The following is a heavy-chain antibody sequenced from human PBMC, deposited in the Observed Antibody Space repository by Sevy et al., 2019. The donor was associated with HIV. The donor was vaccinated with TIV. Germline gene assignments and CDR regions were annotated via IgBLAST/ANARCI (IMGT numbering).Heavy chain of an antibody. J-gene: IGHJ6*02. V-gene: IGHV3-30-3*01. CDR2: ISYDGNDK. CDR3: AGEYSDGDKSDFLSGYYHSYYYGMDV. CDR1: GFTITGKA. Sequence: GGSLRLSCAASGFTITGKAVHWVRQAPGKGLEWVAVISYDGNDKNYAHSVKGRFNISRDKSKNVVYLELNSLRAEDKALYYWAGEYSDGDKSDFLSGYYHSYYYGMDVWGQGTTVTVSS. D-gene: IGHD3-3*01.